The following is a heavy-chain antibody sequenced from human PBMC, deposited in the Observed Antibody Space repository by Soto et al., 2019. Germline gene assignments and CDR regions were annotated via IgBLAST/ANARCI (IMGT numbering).Heavy chain of an antibody. CDR2: INHSGST. CDR3: ARVLYCTNGLCPSFAY. D-gene: IGHD2-8*01. V-gene: IGHV4-34*01. J-gene: IGHJ4*02. Sequence: PSETLSLTCAVYGGSFSGYYWSWIRQPPGKGLEWIGEINHSGSTNYNPSLKSRVTISVDTSKNQFSLKLSSVTAADTAVYYCARVLYCTNGLCPSFAYWGQGTLVTVSS. CDR1: GGSFSGYY.